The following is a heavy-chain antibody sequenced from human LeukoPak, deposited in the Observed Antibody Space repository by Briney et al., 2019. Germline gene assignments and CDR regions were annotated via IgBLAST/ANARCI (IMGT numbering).Heavy chain of an antibody. V-gene: IGHV3-30-3*01. D-gene: IGHD2-2*01. CDR2: ISYDGNNK. CDR1: GFTFSSYA. Sequence: GGSLRLSCAASGFTFSSYAMHWVRQAPGKGLEWVAVISYDGNNKYYADSVKGRFTISRDNSKNTLYLQMNSLRAEDTAVYYCARGYQLLSIGFIFDYWGQGTLVTVSS. J-gene: IGHJ4*02. CDR3: ARGYQLLSIGFIFDY.